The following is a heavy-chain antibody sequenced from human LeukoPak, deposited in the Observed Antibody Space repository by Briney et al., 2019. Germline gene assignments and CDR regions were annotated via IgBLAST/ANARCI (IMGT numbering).Heavy chain of an antibody. CDR2: VNHSGST. V-gene: IGHV4-34*01. Sequence: TSETLSLTCAVYGGSFSGYYWSSIRQPPRKGLEWIGEVNHSGSTNYNPSLKSRVTISVDTSKNQFSLKLSSVTAADRAVYYCARADYFIAAAAFDIWGQGTMVTVSS. J-gene: IGHJ3*02. CDR3: ARADYFIAAAAFDI. CDR1: GGSFSGYY. D-gene: IGHD6-13*01.